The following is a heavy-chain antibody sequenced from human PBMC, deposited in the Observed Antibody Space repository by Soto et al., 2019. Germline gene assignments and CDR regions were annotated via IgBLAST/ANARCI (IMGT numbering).Heavy chain of an antibody. D-gene: IGHD4-17*01. J-gene: IGHJ5*02. V-gene: IGHV4-34*01. Sequence: QVQLQQWGAGLLKPSETLSLTCAVYGGSFSGYYWSWIRQPPGKGLEWIGEINHSGSTNYNPSLKGRVTISVDTSKNQFSLKLSSVTAADTAVYYCARCRPTTTGWFDPWGQGTLVTVSS. CDR3: ARCRPTTTGWFDP. CDR1: GGSFSGYY. CDR2: INHSGST.